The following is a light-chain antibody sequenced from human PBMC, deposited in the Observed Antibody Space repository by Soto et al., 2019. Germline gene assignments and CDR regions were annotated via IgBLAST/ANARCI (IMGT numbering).Light chain of an antibody. Sequence: QSALTQPASVSGSPGQSITISCTGTSSDVGSYNLVSWYQQHPGKAPKLMIYEVSKRPSGVSNRFSGSKSGNTASLTISGVQAEGGAEYYCCSYAGSSTLVFGGGTKLTVL. CDR1: SSDVGSYNL. J-gene: IGLJ2*01. CDR3: CSYAGSSTLV. CDR2: EVS. V-gene: IGLV2-23*02.